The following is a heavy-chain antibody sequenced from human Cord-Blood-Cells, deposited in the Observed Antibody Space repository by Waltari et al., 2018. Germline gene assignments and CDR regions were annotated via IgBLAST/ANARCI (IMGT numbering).Heavy chain of an antibody. CDR1: GGSFSGYY. CDR2: INHSGST. D-gene: IGHD2-15*01. Sequence: QVQLQQWGAGLLKPSATLSLTCAVYGGSFSGYYWSRIRPTPGKGLEWIGEINHSGSTNYNPSLKSRVTISVDTSKNQFSLKLSSVTAADTAVYYCAAAVCSGGSCYSYFDYWGQGTLVTVSS. CDR3: AAAVCSGGSCYSYFDY. J-gene: IGHJ4*02. V-gene: IGHV4-34*01.